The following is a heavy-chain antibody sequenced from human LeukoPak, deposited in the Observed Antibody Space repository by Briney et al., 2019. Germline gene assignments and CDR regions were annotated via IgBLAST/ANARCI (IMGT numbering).Heavy chain of an antibody. Sequence: ASVKVSCKASGYTFTSYDINWVRQAPGQGLEWMGWMNPNSGNTGYAQKFQGRVTITRNTSISTAYMELSSLRSEDTAVYYCARGLVVVPAAISGRDAFDIWGQGTMVTVSS. J-gene: IGHJ3*02. D-gene: IGHD2-2*02. V-gene: IGHV1-8*03. CDR3: ARGLVVVPAAISGRDAFDI. CDR2: MNPNSGNT. CDR1: GYTFTSYD.